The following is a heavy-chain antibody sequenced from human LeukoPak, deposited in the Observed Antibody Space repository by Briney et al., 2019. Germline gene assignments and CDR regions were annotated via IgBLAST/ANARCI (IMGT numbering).Heavy chain of an antibody. J-gene: IGHJ5*02. V-gene: IGHV6-1*01. Sequence: SPTLSLTCEISGYSVTSNSAAWNWLRQSPSLGLEGRGKTYYSSKWYYDYAVSVKSRITINPDTSKNQFSLQLNSLTPEDSAVYYCGRGAYGLYNWFDPWGQGTLVTVSS. CDR3: GRGAYGLYNWFDP. D-gene: IGHD3-10*01. CDR2: TYYSSKWYY. CDR1: GYSVTSNSAA.